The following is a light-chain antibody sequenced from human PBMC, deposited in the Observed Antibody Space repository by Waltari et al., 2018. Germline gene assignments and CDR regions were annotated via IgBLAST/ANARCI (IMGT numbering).Light chain of an antibody. CDR2: AAA. J-gene: IGKJ1*01. CDR1: QTISSY. V-gene: IGKV1-39*01. Sequence: DIQMTQSPSSLSASVGDRVTITCRTSQTISSYVNWYQQKPGKAPEVLIFAAASLQRGVPSRFSGSGSGTEFTLPITSLQPEDFSTNYCQQTYSLPPWTFGRGTKVEFK. CDR3: QQTYSLPPWT.